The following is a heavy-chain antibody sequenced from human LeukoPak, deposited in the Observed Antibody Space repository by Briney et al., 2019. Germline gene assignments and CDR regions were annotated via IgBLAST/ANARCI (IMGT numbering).Heavy chain of an antibody. J-gene: IGHJ5*02. Sequence: ASVTVSCKASGYSFSNYAIAWVRQAPGQGLEWMGWIRVYNGNTNFAQKFQGRVTMTADTSTRTASMELRSLRLDDTAVYYCARDLFVEDSGKYFLPWGQGTLVTVSS. CDR1: GYSFSNYA. D-gene: IGHD3-10*01. V-gene: IGHV1-18*01. CDR2: IRVYNGNT. CDR3: ARDLFVEDSGKYFLP.